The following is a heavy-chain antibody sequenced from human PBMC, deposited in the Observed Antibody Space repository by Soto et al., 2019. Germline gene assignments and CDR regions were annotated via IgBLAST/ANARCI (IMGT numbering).Heavy chain of an antibody. J-gene: IGHJ4*02. CDR1: GFTFSSYA. D-gene: IGHD5-18*01. V-gene: IGHV3-23*01. Sequence: GGSLRLSCAASGFTFSSYAMSWVRQAPGKGLAWVSAISGSGGSTYYADSVKGRFTISRDNSKNTLYLQMNSLRAEDTAVYYCATVIRAMALFPPRFFDYWGQGTLVTVSS. CDR2: ISGSGGST. CDR3: ATVIRAMALFPPRFFDY.